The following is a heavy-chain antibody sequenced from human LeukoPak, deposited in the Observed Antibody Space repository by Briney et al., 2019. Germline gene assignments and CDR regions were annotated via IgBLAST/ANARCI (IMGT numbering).Heavy chain of an antibody. CDR2: ISISNNYI. CDR1: GFTFSSYG. D-gene: IGHD3-22*01. CDR3: ARVHDSSEFDY. J-gene: IGHJ4*02. V-gene: IGHV3-21*01. Sequence: GGSLRLSCAASGFTFSSYGMNWVRQAPGKGLEWVSSISISNNYIYYADSVQGRFTISRDNAKNSLYLQMNSLRAEDTAVYYCARVHDSSEFDYWGQGTLVTVSS.